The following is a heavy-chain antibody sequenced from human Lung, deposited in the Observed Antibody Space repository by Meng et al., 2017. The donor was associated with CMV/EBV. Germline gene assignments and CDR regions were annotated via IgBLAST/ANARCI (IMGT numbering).Heavy chain of an antibody. J-gene: IGHJ2*01. CDR2: ISSDGDDK. Sequence: GESLKISCAASGFTFSRSAIHWIRQAPGKGLEWVAVISSDGDDKYYADSVKGRFTISRDNSKNRLYLQMNSLRVEDTAIYYCARDDTDAWGRGTLVTVSS. CDR3: ARDDTDA. V-gene: IGHV3-30-3*01. CDR1: GFTFSRSA.